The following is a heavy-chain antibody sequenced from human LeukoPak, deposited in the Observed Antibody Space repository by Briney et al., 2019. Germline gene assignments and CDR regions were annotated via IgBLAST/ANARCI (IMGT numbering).Heavy chain of an antibody. CDR3: AREYSSSRSFDY. CDR1: GFTFSSYA. Sequence: GRSLRLSCAASGFTFSSYAMHWVRQAPGKGLEWVAVISYDGSNKYYADSVKGRFTISRDNSRNTLYLQMNSLRAEDTAVYYCAREYSSSRSFDYWGQGTLVTVSS. V-gene: IGHV3-30*04. J-gene: IGHJ4*02. D-gene: IGHD6-13*01. CDR2: ISYDGSNK.